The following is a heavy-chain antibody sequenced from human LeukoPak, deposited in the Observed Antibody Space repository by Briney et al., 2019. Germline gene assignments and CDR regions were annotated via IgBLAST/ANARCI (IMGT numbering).Heavy chain of an antibody. D-gene: IGHD2-2*01. CDR1: RYTFTGYY. V-gene: IGHV1-2*02. Sequence: ASVKVSCKASRYTFTGYYMHWVRQAPGQGLEWMGWINPNSGDTDIAQKFQGRVTMTRDTSIATSYMEVDSLTSDDTAVYYCARESACGTTNCLAPADWLDPCGQGTLVIVSS. CDR3: ARESACGTTNCLAPADWLDP. CDR2: INPNSGDT. J-gene: IGHJ5*02.